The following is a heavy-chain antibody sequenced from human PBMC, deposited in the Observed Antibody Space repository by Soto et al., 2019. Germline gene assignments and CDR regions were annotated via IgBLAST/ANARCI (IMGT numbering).Heavy chain of an antibody. V-gene: IGHV5-10-1*01. CDR3: ARVRIRDSGMVDFDY. Sequence: GESLKISCRASGYTFTDYWISWVRQMPGKGLEWVGRLDPKDSYTDYSPSFQGHVSISYDQSLNTAHLRWSSLKTSDTAIYYCARVRIRDSGMVDFDYWDLATLVTVSS. CDR2: LDPKDSYT. CDR1: GYTFTDYW. D-gene: IGHD2-15*01. J-gene: IGHJ4*02.